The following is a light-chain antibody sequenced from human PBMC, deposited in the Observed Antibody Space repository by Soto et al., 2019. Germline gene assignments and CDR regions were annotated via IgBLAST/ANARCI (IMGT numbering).Light chain of an antibody. J-gene: IGKJ4*01. CDR1: QSVTGNY. Sequence: PGQRATLSCRARQSVTGNYLAWYQQKPGQAPRLLIYGVSSRATGIPDRFSGSGADTDFTLTISGLEPEDFAVYYCQQYGSSPLTFGGGTKVDIK. CDR3: QQYGSSPLT. CDR2: GVS. V-gene: IGKV3-20*01.